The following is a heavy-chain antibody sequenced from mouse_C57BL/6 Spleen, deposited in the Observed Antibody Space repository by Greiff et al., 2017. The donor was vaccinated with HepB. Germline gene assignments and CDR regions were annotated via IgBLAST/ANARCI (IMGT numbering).Heavy chain of an antibody. Sequence: VQLQQPGAELVKPGASVKLSCKASGYTFTSYWMHWVKQRPGRGLEWIGRIDPNSGGTKYNEKFKSKATLTVDKPSSTAYMQLSSLTSEDSAVYYCARWYDYDERYFDVWGTGTTVTVSS. J-gene: IGHJ1*03. CDR3: ARWYDYDERYFDV. CDR2: IDPNSGGT. CDR1: GYTFTSYW. V-gene: IGHV1-72*01. D-gene: IGHD2-4*01.